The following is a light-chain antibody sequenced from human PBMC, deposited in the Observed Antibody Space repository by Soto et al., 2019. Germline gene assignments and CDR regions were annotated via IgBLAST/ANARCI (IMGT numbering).Light chain of an antibody. CDR1: QGIRTD. CDR3: LQDYNYPRT. V-gene: IGKV1-6*01. CDR2: GAS. Sequence: ALQMTQSPSSLSASVGDRVTITCRASQGIRTDLGWYQHQPGKAPKLLIYGASSLQSGVPSRFSGSGSGTDFTLTISSLQPDDFATYYCLQDYNYPRTFGQGTKVESK. J-gene: IGKJ1*01.